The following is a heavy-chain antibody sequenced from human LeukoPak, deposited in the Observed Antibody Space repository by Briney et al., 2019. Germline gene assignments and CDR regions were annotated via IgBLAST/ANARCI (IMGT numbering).Heavy chain of an antibody. CDR2: IYYSGST. J-gene: IGHJ4*02. D-gene: IGHD2-2*01. V-gene: IGHV4-39*01. CDR1: GGSISSSSYY. CDR3: ARVRYCSSTSCDPSYFDY. Sequence: SETLSLTCTVSGGSISSSSYYWGWIRQPPGKGLEWIGSIYYSGSTYYNPSLKSRVTISVDTSKNQFSLKLSSVTAADTAVYYCARVRYCSSTSCDPSYFDYWGQGTLVTVSS.